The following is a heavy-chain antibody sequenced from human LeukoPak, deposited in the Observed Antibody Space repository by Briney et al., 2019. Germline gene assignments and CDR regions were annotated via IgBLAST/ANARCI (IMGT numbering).Heavy chain of an antibody. D-gene: IGHD4-11*01. CDR3: ARSNPGSHPIDY. J-gene: IGHJ4*02. V-gene: IGHV1-69*05. CDR2: IIPIFGTA. CDR1: GGTFSSYA. Sequence: SVKVSCKASGGTFSSYAISWVRQAPGQGLEWMGGIIPIFGTANYAQKFQGRVTITRDTSASTAYMELSSLRSEDTAVYYCARSNPGSHPIDYWGQGTLVTVSS.